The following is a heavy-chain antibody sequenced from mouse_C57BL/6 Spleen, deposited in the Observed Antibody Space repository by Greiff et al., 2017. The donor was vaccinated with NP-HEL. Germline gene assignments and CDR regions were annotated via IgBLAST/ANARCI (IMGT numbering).Heavy chain of an antibody. Sequence: VKLMESGAELVKPGASVKISCKASGYAFSSYWMNWVKQRPGKGLEWIGQIYPGDGDTNYNGKFKGKATLTADKSSSTAYMQLSSLTSEDSAVYFCARYPLTIGYAMDYWGQGTSVTVSS. V-gene: IGHV1-80*01. CDR2: IYPGDGDT. CDR3: ARYPLTIGYAMDY. J-gene: IGHJ4*01. CDR1: GYAFSSYW. D-gene: IGHD2-14*01.